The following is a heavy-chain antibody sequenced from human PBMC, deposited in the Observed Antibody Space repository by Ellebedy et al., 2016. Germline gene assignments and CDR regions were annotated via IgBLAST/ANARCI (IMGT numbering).Heavy chain of an antibody. Sequence: ASVKVSCKASGYTLTDYFMHWVRHAPGQGLEWMGWINYNTGATLYARKFQGRVTVTRDTSINTAYMELSRLTSDDTAVYYCVSNYYDSSGYIYVDYWGQGSLVTVSS. J-gene: IGHJ4*02. CDR1: GYTLTDYF. CDR2: INYNTGAT. V-gene: IGHV1-2*02. CDR3: VSNYYDSSGYIYVDY. D-gene: IGHD3-22*01.